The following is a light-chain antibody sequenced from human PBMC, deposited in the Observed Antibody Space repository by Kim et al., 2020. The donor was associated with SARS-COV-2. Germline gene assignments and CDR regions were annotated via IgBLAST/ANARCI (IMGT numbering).Light chain of an antibody. CDR3: QVWDSSSDHPRV. Sequence: SYELTQPPSVSVAPGKTARITCGGNNIGSKSVHWYQQKPSQAPVLVIYYDSDRPSGIPERFSGSNSGNTATLTISRVEAGDEADYYCQVWDSSSDHPRVFGGGTQLTVL. J-gene: IGLJ2*01. CDR2: YDS. V-gene: IGLV3-21*04. CDR1: NIGSKS.